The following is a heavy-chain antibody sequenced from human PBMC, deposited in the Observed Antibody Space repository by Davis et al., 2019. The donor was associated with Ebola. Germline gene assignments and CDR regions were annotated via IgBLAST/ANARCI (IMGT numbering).Heavy chain of an antibody. CDR1: GGTFSSYA. J-gene: IGHJ4*01. Sequence: AASVKVSCKASGGTFSSYAISWVRQAPGQGLEWMGGIIPIFGTANYAQKFQGRVTITRDMSTSTSYLDLSNLRSEDTALYYCAASAGTVGKFDYWGQGTLVTVSS. CDR2: IIPIFGTA. D-gene: IGHD1-14*01. CDR3: AASAGTVGKFDY. V-gene: IGHV1-69*05.